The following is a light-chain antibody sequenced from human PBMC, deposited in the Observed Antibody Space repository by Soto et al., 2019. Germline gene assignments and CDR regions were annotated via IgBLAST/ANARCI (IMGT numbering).Light chain of an antibody. J-gene: IGKJ4*01. CDR3: QTRSNWPLT. CDR1: QSVGRN. V-gene: IGKV3-11*01. Sequence: EIVLTQSPATLSLSPGERATLSCRTSQSVGRNLAWYQQKAGQAPRLLMYDTSNRATGIPARFSGSGSGTDFTLTISTLEPEDFGFYYCQTRSNWPLTFGGGTKVEIK. CDR2: DTS.